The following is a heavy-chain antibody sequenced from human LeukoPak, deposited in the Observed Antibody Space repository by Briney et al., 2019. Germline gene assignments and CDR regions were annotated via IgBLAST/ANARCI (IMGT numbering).Heavy chain of an antibody. CDR3: AKDDDP. CDR1: GFTFDDYA. CDR2: ISWNSGSI. Sequence: GRSLRLSCAASGFTFDDYAMHWVRQAPGKGLEWVSGISWNSGSIGYADSVKGRFTISRDNAKNSLYLQMNSLRAEDTASYYCAKDDDPWGQGTLVTVSS. V-gene: IGHV3-9*01. J-gene: IGHJ5*02.